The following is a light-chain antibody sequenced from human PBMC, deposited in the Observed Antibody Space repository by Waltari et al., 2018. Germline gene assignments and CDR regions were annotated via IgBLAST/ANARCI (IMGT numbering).Light chain of an antibody. Sequence: QSVLTQPPSVSGAPGQRVNISCPGSGSNIGAGYDVNWYQQLPGKAPKLPIYGTSTRPLGVPDRYFGSQSGTSASLAITGLQAEDEADYYCQSYDTSLSVVFGGGTKLTVL. CDR1: GSNIGAGYD. V-gene: IGLV1-40*01. J-gene: IGLJ2*01. CDR2: GTS. CDR3: QSYDTSLSVV.